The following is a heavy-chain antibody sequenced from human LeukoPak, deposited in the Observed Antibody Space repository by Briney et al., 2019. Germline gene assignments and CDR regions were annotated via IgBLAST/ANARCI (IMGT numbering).Heavy chain of an antibody. CDR2: ITNNGDSA. Sequence: GGSLRLSCVASGFTFNSYSMNWIRQAPGRGLEYVSGITNNGDSAYYADSVRGRFTISRDNSQNTLYLQMGSLRDEDMAVYYCASVQNRGTYDNWGQGTLVTVSS. CDR3: ASVQNRGTYDN. J-gene: IGHJ4*02. CDR1: GFTFNSYS. V-gene: IGHV3-64*02.